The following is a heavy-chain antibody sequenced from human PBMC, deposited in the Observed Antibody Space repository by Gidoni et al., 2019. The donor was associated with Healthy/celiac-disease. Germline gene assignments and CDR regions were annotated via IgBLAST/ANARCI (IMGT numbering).Heavy chain of an antibody. D-gene: IGHD5-12*01. Sequence: EVQLVQSGAEVKKPGESLRISCKGSGYSFTSYWISWVRQMPGKGLEWMGRIDPSDSYTNYSPSFQGHVTISADKSISTAYLQWSSLKASDTAMYYCARQWEMATDGSDAFDIWGQGTMVTVSS. CDR3: ARQWEMATDGSDAFDI. J-gene: IGHJ3*02. V-gene: IGHV5-10-1*03. CDR1: GYSFTSYW. CDR2: IDPSDSYT.